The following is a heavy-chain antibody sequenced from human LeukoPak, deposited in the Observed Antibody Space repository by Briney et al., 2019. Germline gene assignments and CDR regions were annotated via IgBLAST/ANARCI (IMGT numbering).Heavy chain of an antibody. CDR3: ARHVTISGPYDASDI. CDR2: IYYSGGT. CDR1: GDSISSYY. V-gene: IGHV4-59*08. Sequence: SETLSLTCTVSGDSISSYYWSWIRQPPGKGLEWIGYIYYSGGTEYNPSLKSRVTISVDSSNNQFSLKLRSVTAADTAVYYCARHVTISGPYDASDIWGQGTMVTVSP. D-gene: IGHD5-24*01. J-gene: IGHJ3*02.